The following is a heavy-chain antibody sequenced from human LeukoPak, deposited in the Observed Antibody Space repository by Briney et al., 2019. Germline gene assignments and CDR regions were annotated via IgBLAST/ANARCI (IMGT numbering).Heavy chain of an antibody. D-gene: IGHD3-3*01. CDR3: ARELRFLEWADY. V-gene: IGHV3-30*02. CDR1: GFTFSSYG. J-gene: IGHJ4*02. Sequence: PGGSLRLSCAASGFTFSSYGMHWVRQAPGKGLGWVAFIRYDGSNKYYADSVKGRFTISRDNSKNTLYLHMNSLRTEDTAVYFCARELRFLEWADYWGQGTLVTVSS. CDR2: IRYDGSNK.